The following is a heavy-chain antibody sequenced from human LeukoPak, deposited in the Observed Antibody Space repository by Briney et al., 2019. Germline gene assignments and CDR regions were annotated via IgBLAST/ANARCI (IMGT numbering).Heavy chain of an antibody. CDR2: ISSSGSTI. J-gene: IGHJ4*02. CDR3: ARAVAVALDYFDY. V-gene: IGHV3-11*01. Sequence: GGSLRLSCAASGFTFSDYYMSWIRQAPGKGLEWVSYISSSGSTIYYADSVKGRFTISRDNAKNSLYLQMNSLRAEDTAVYYCARAVAVALDYFDYWGQGTLVTVSS. CDR1: GFTFSDYY. D-gene: IGHD6-19*01.